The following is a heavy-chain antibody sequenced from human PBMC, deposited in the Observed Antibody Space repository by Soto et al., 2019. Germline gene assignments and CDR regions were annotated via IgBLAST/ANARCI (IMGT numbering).Heavy chain of an antibody. CDR3: AKGPGLVASSGRPDS. J-gene: IGHJ4*02. V-gene: IGHV3-9*01. CDR1: GFTFDDFA. CDR2: ISWNSASI. Sequence: PGGSLRLSCAASGFTFDDFAMHWVRQPPGIGLEWVSGISWNSASIVYADSVKGRFTISRDNAKNSLYLQLDSLGVEDTAFYYCAKGPGLVASSGRPDSWGQGTLVTVSS. D-gene: IGHD2-8*02.